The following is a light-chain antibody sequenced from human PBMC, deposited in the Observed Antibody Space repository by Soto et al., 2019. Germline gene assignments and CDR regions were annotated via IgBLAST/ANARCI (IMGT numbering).Light chain of an antibody. CDR3: QQYHSYPIT. Sequence: DIQMTQSPSTLSASVGDRVTITCRASQSISSGVAWYQQKPGKAPKLLIYKASSLESGVTSRISGSGSGTEVTLTISRLQHDDFATYYCQQYHSYPITFGQGTRLEIK. CDR1: QSISSG. J-gene: IGKJ5*01. CDR2: KAS. V-gene: IGKV1-5*03.